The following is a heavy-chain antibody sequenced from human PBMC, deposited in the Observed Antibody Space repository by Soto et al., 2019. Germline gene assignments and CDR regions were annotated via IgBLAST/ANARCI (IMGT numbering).Heavy chain of an antibody. CDR2: IWYDGSNK. Sequence: GGSLRLSCAASGFTFSSYGMHWVRQAPGKGLEWVAVIWYDGSNKYYADSVKGRFTISRDNSKNTLYLQMNSLRAEDTAVYYCARSQYPGIAVAGGFDPWGQGTLVTVSS. V-gene: IGHV3-33*01. D-gene: IGHD6-19*01. CDR3: ARSQYPGIAVAGGFDP. CDR1: GFTFSSYG. J-gene: IGHJ5*02.